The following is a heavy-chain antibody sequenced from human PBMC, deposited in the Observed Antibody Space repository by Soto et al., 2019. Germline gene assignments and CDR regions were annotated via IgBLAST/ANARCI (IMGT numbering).Heavy chain of an antibody. Sequence: GASVKVSCKASGCAFSSYAISCVRQAPGQVLEWMGGIIPIFGTANYAQKFQGRVTITADESTSTAYMELSSLRSEDTAVYYCARISIAVAGTSLSFDYYYGMDVWGQGTTVTVSS. CDR1: GCAFSSYA. V-gene: IGHV1-69*13. CDR3: ARISIAVAGTSLSFDYYYGMDV. CDR2: IIPIFGTA. J-gene: IGHJ6*02. D-gene: IGHD6-19*01.